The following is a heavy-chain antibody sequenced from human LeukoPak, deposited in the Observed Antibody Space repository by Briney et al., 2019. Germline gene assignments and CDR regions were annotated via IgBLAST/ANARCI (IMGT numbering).Heavy chain of an antibody. V-gene: IGHV1-2*02. J-gene: IGHJ4*02. CDR1: GYTFTGYY. D-gene: IGHD6-19*01. Sequence: ASVKVSCKASGYTFTGYYMHWVRQAPGQGLEWMGWINPNSGGTSYAQKFQGRVTMTRNTSISTAYMELSSLRSEDTAVYYCARSRAGSGSWEYYFDYWGQGTLVTVSS. CDR2: INPNSGGT. CDR3: ARSRAGSGSWEYYFDY.